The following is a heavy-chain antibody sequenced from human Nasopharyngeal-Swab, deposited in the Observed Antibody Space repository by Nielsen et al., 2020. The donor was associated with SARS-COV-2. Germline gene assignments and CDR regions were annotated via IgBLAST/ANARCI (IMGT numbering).Heavy chain of an antibody. CDR3: ARRGDCNGNPCYSDY. V-gene: IGHV5-51*01. Sequence: GESLEISCKASGYSFTNYWIGWVRQMPGTGLEWMGLIYPGDSSIRYIPSFQGQVTISVDKSISTTYLQWSNLKASDAATYYCARRGDCNGNPCYSDYWGQGTLVTVSS. D-gene: IGHD2-21*02. CDR1: GYSFTNYW. CDR2: IYPGDSSI. J-gene: IGHJ4*02.